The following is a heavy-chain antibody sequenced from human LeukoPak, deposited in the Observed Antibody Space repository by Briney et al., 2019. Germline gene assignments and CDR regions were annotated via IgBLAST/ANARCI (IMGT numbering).Heavy chain of an antibody. Sequence: GGSLRLSCAASGFTFSNYGMSWVRQAPGKGLEWVSAISGSGGSTYYADSVKGRFTISRDNSKNTLYLQMNGLRAEDTAVYFCAKPSYYSSNGLIPFQHWGPGTLVTVSS. V-gene: IGHV3-23*01. D-gene: IGHD3-22*01. J-gene: IGHJ1*01. CDR3: AKPSYYSSNGLIPFQH. CDR1: GFTFSNYG. CDR2: ISGSGGST.